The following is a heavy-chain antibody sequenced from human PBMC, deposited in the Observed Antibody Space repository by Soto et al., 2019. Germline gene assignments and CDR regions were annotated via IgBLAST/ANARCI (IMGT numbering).Heavy chain of an antibody. CDR1: GFNLSHPW. D-gene: IGHD3-9*01. CDR2: IKSETDGGTA. J-gene: IGHJ4*02. V-gene: IGHV3-15*01. Sequence: EVQLVQSGGGLVKPGGSLRLSCAASGFNLSHPWMTWVRQAAGKGLEWVGRIKSETDGGTADYAAPVKGRITISRYDSKNTVYLQMNSLKTEDTAVYYCTTGIYYDLLTGYHYVAYWGQGTLVTVSS. CDR3: TTGIYYDLLTGYHYVAY.